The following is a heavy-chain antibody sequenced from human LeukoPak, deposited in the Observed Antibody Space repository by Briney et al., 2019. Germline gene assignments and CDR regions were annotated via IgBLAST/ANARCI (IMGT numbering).Heavy chain of an antibody. D-gene: IGHD5-24*01. CDR1: GFTFSSYS. CDR2: ISSSSSTI. V-gene: IGHV3-48*04. J-gene: IGHJ4*02. Sequence: GGSLRLSCAASGFTFSSYSMSWVRQAPGKGLEWVSYISSSSSTIYYADSVKGRFTISRDNAKNSLYLQMNSLRAEDTAVYYCARGGDGYNSDYWGQGTLVTVSS. CDR3: ARGGDGYNSDY.